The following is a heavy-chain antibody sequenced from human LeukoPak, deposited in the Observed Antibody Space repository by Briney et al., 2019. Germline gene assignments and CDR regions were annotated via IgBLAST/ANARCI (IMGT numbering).Heavy chain of an antibody. CDR2: INPNTGGT. V-gene: IGHV1-2*02. CDR1: GYIFTGYY. CDR3: AKGPILLWSSDAFDI. Sequence: ASVNVSCKASGYIFTGYYLHWVRQAPGQGPEWMGWINPNTGGTLYAEKFQGRVTVTTDTSISTAYMELRSLTLDDTAVYYCAKGPILLWSSDAFDIWGQGTMVTVSS. D-gene: IGHD3-10*01. J-gene: IGHJ3*02.